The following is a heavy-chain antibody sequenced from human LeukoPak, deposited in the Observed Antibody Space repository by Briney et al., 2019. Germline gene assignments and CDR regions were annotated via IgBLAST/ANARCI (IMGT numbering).Heavy chain of an antibody. CDR1: GYTFTGYY. Sequence: AASVKVSCKASGYTFTGYYMHWVRQAPGQGLEWMGWISAYNGNTNYAQKLQGRVTMTTDTSTSTAYMELRSLRSDDTAVYYCARGYYYDSSGPADYWGQGTLVTVSS. CDR2: ISAYNGNT. J-gene: IGHJ4*02. V-gene: IGHV1-18*04. D-gene: IGHD3-22*01. CDR3: ARGYYYDSSGPADY.